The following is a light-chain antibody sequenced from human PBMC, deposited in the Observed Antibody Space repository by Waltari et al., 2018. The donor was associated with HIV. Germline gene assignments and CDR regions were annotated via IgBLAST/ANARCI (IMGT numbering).Light chain of an antibody. V-gene: IGLV2-8*01. CDR3: SSYAGSNNKV. CDR1: SSEVGGYNY. CDR2: EVS. Sequence: QSALTQPPSASGSPGQSVTISCTGTSSEVGGYNYVSWYQQHPGKPPKLMIYEVSKRPSVVPNRFSGSKSGNTASLTVSGLQAEDEADYCCSSYAGSNNKVFGGGTKLTVL. J-gene: IGLJ3*02.